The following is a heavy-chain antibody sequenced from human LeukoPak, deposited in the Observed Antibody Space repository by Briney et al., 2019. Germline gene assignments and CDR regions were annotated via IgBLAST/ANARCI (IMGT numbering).Heavy chain of an antibody. D-gene: IGHD4-23*01. J-gene: IGHJ6*02. Sequence: PGGSLRLSCAASGFTFSTYAIHWVRQAPGKGLEWVAIISYDGSNKYYADSVKGRFTISGDNSKNTLYLQMNSLRAEDTAVYYCAKDLVILAYYYYGMDVWGQGTTVTVSS. V-gene: IGHV3-30-3*01. CDR2: ISYDGSNK. CDR3: AKDLVILAYYYYGMDV. CDR1: GFTFSTYA.